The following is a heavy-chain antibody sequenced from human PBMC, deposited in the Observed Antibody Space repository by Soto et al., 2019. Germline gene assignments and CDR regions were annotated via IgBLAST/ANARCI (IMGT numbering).Heavy chain of an antibody. J-gene: IGHJ4*02. CDR3: ARAPHGYYYDSNGLFDY. CDR1: GYTFTSYY. CDR2: INPSGGST. V-gene: IGHV1-46*01. Sequence: ASVKVSCKASGYTFTSYYMHWVRQAPGQGLEWMGIINPSGGSTSYAQKFQGRVTMTRDTSTSTVYMELSSLRSEDTAVYYCARAPHGYYYDSNGLFDYWGQGTLVTVSS. D-gene: IGHD3-22*01.